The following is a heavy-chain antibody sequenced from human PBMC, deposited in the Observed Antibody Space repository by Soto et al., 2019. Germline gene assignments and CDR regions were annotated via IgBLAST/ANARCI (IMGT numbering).Heavy chain of an antibody. Sequence: SETLSLTCTVSGGSISSGGYYWIWIRQHPGKGLEWIGYIYYSGSTYYNPSLKSRVTISVDTSKNQFSLKLSSVTAADTAVYYCARDRRNYGMDVWGQGTTVTVSS. J-gene: IGHJ6*02. CDR1: GGSISSGGYY. CDR2: IYYSGST. V-gene: IGHV4-31*03. CDR3: ARDRRNYGMDV.